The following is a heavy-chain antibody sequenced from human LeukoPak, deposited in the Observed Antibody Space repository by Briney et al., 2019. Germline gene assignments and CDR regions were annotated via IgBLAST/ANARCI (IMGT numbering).Heavy chain of an antibody. J-gene: IGHJ5*02. CDR3: AKDQKYQLITKGDWFDP. Sequence: SGGSLRLSCAASGFTFSSYAMSWVRQAPGKGLEWVSDISGSGGSTYYADSVKGRFTISRDNSKNTLYLQMNSLRAEDTAVYYCAKDQKYQLITKGDWFDPWGQGTLVTVSS. CDR1: GFTFSSYA. CDR2: ISGSGGST. V-gene: IGHV3-23*01. D-gene: IGHD2-2*01.